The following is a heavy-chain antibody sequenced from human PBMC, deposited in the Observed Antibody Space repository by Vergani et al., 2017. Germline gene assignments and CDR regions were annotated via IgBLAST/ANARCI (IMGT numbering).Heavy chain of an antibody. J-gene: IGHJ4*02. CDR2: ISGSGGST. D-gene: IGHD6-6*01. CDR3: ARDSSSRGHYLVGPLDS. CDR1: GFTFNHYA. V-gene: IGHV3-23*01. Sequence: EVQLLESGGDLVQPGGSLRLSCAASGFTFNHYAMNWVRQAPGKGLEWVSGISGSGGSTYYAGSVKGRFTISRDSSKNTLYLQMNSLSAGDTAVYYCARDSSSRGHYLVGPLDSWGLGTLVTVSS.